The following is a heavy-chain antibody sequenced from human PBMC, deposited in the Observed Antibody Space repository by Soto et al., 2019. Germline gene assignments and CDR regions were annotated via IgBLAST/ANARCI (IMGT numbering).Heavy chain of an antibody. CDR2: ISSSGSTR. J-gene: IGHJ4*02. Sequence: GGSLRLSCAASGFTFSSYEMNWVRQAPGKGLEWVSYISSSGSTRYYADTVKGRCNISRDNAKNSRKLKMNNLRAEDSAGYHRARGGFDYWGQGTLVTVSS. V-gene: IGHV3-48*03. CDR3: ARGGFDY. CDR1: GFTFSSYE.